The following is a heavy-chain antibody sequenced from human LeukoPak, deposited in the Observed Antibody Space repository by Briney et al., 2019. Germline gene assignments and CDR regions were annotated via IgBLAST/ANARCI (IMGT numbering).Heavy chain of an antibody. J-gene: IGHJ4*02. CDR1: GGSISSYY. D-gene: IGHD4-17*01. CDR2: IYYSGST. CDR3: ARARYGDNTD. V-gene: IGHV4-59*01. Sequence: AETLSLTCTVSGGSISSYYWSWIRQPPGKGLEWIGYIYYSGSTNYNPSLKSRVTISVDTSKNQFSLKLSSVTAADTAVYYCARARYGDNTDCGQGTLVTVSS.